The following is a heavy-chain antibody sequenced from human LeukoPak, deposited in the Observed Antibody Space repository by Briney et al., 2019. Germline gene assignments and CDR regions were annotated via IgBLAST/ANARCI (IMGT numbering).Heavy chain of an antibody. CDR1: GFTFSSYE. CDR2: ISSSGSTI. D-gene: IGHD3-22*01. CDR3: AREASTYYHDSSGYDDAFDI. V-gene: IGHV3-48*03. Sequence: GGSLRLSCAASGFTFSSYEMNWVRQAPGKGLEWVSYISSSGSTIYYADSVKGRFTISRDNAKNSLYLQMNSLRAEDTAVYYCAREASTYYHDSSGYDDAFDIWGQGTMVTVSS. J-gene: IGHJ3*02.